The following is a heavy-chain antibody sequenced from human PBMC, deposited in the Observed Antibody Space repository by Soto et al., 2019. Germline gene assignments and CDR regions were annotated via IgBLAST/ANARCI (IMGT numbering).Heavy chain of an antibody. CDR1: GFTFSSYA. V-gene: IGHV3-23*01. J-gene: IGHJ4*02. CDR3: AKGTGYSSSWYYDY. CDR2: ISGGGGST. Sequence: EVQLLESGGGLVQPGGSLRLSCAASGFTFSSYAMSWVRQAPGKGLEWVSAISGGGGSTYYADSVKGRFTISRDNSKNTLDLQMNSLRAEDTAVYYCAKGTGYSSSWYYDYWGQGTLVTVSS. D-gene: IGHD6-13*01.